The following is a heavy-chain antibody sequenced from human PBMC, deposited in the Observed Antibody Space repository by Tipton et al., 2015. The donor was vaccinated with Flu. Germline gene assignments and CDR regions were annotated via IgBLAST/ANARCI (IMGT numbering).Heavy chain of an antibody. CDR3: ARGLLVEAAHWFDP. J-gene: IGHJ5*02. V-gene: IGHV4-59*01. CDR1: AGSISSFH. Sequence: TLSLTCTVSAGSISSFHWSWIRQPPGKELEWIGSIHYSGGTKYNPSLKSRVTMSVDTSRNQFSLKLSSLTAADAAVYYCARGLLVEAAHWFDPWGQGALVTVSS. CDR2: IHYSGGT. D-gene: IGHD2-15*01.